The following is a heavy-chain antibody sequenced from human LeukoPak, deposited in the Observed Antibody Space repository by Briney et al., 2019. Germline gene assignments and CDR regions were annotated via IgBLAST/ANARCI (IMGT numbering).Heavy chain of an antibody. CDR3: ARDGI. V-gene: IGHV3-48*04. J-gene: IGHJ4*02. CDR2: ISPSSTRI. CDR1: GFTFSSYS. Sequence: GGSLRLSCAASGFTFSSYSMNWVRQAPGKGLEWVSYISPSSTRIDYAASVRGRFTISRDNAKRSLYLQMNSLRAEDTAVYYCARDGIWGQGTLVTVSS.